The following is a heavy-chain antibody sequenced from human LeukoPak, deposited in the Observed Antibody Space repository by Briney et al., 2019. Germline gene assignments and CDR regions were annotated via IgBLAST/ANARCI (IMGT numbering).Heavy chain of an antibody. CDR3: TRVSYGGYYPL. V-gene: IGHV3-74*01. J-gene: IGHJ4*02. CDR2: INNDGSST. CDR1: GFTFSSYW. D-gene: IGHD5-12*01. Sequence: GGSLRLSCAASGFTFSSYWMHWVRQAPGKGLVWVSRINNDGSSTSYADSVKGRFTNSRDNAKNTLYLQMNSLRAEDTAVYYCTRVSYGGYYPLWGQGTLVTVSS.